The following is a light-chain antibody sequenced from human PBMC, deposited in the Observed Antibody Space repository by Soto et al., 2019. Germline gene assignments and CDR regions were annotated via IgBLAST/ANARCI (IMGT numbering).Light chain of an antibody. CDR1: QSISSY. V-gene: IGKV1-39*01. CDR2: AAS. J-gene: IGKJ2*01. Sequence: DIQMTQSPSSLSVSVGDRVTITCRASQSISSYLNWYQQKPGKAPKLLIYAASSLQSGVPSRFSGSGSGTDFTLTISSLQPADFATYYCQQSYSTPYTFGQGTKLEIK. CDR3: QQSYSTPYT.